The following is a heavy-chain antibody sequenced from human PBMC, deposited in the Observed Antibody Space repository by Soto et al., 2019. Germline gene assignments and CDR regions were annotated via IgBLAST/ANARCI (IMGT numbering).Heavy chain of an antibody. CDR2: INSDGSST. V-gene: IGHV3-74*01. CDR1: GFTFSSYW. J-gene: IGHJ4*02. CDR3: ASLPVPYGDYDY. D-gene: IGHD4-17*01. Sequence: GGSLRLSCAASGFTFSSYWMHWVRQAPGKGLVWVSRINSDGSSTSYADSVKGRFTISRDNAKNTLYLQMNSLRAEDTAVYYCASLPVPYGDYDYWGQGTLVTVSS.